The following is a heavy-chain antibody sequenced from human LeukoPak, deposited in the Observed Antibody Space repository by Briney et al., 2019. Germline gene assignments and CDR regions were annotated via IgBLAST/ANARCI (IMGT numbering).Heavy chain of an antibody. CDR2: MKQDGTEK. J-gene: IGHJ4*02. CDR1: RFTFSSYW. Sequence: PGGSLRLSCAASRFTFSSYWMSWVRQSPGKGLEWVANMKQDGTEKYYVDSVKGRFTISRDNAKNSLYLQMNSLRAEDTAVYYCARQITILRGALGDYYFDYWGQGTLVTVSS. V-gene: IGHV3-7*01. CDR3: ARQITILRGALGDYYFDY. D-gene: IGHD3-10*01.